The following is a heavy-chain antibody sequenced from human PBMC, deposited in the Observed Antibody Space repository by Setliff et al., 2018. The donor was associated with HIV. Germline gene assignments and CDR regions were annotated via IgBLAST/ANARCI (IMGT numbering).Heavy chain of an antibody. Sequence: GGSLRLSCSPSGFTFVDYAVTWVRQAPGKGLEWIGFVRYETYGGTSHYAASVEGRLTISRDDSRNIAYLQMNSLQREDTAVYYCAREGLWFGELSVSYSMDVWGQGTTVTVSS. V-gene: IGHV3-49*04. CDR2: VRYETYGGTS. CDR1: GFTFVDYA. D-gene: IGHD3-10*01. J-gene: IGHJ6*02. CDR3: AREGLWFGELSVSYSMDV.